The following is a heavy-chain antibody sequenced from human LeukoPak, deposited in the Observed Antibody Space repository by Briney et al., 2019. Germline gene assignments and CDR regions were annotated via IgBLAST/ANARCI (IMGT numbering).Heavy chain of an antibody. J-gene: IGHJ6*04. CDR1: GFTFSNYN. D-gene: IGHD3-10*02. Sequence: GGSLRLSCAASGFTFSNYNMNWVRQAPGEGLEWVSYISSSGSTIYYADSVKGRFTISRDNAKNSLYLQMNSLRAEDTAVYYCAELGITMIGGVWGKGTTVTIPS. V-gene: IGHV3-48*04. CDR2: ISSSGSTI. CDR3: AELGITMIGGV.